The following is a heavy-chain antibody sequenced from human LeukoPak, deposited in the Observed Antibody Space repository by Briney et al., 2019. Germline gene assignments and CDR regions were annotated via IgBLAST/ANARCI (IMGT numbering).Heavy chain of an antibody. V-gene: IGHV3-23*01. CDR2: LSGNGGST. D-gene: IGHD3-3*01. CDR3: AKGVAYFWSGSDPFDY. CDR1: GFTFNNYA. Sequence: GGSLRLSCAASGFTFNNYAMSWVRQTPGKGLEWASGLSGNGGSTYYADSVRGRFTISRDNSKNTLSLQMNSLRAEDTAVYYCAKGVAYFWSGSDPFDYWGQGTLVTVSS. J-gene: IGHJ4*02.